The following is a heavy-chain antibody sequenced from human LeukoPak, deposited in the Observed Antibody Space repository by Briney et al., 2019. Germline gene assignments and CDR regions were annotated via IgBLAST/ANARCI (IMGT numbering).Heavy chain of an antibody. CDR1: GFPFSSYT. CDR3: VKEATGHFDS. J-gene: IGHJ4*02. D-gene: IGHD1-26*01. CDR2: ISSSSHYI. Sequence: GGSLRLSCAASGFPFSSYTMNWVRQAPGKGLEWVSSISSSSHYIYFADSVKGRFTISRDNAKNSLFLQTNSLRAEDTAVYYCVKEATGHFDSWGQGTLVPVSS. V-gene: IGHV3-21*01.